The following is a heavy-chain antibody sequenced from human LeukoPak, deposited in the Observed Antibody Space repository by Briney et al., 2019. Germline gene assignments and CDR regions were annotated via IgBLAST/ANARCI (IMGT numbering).Heavy chain of an antibody. V-gene: IGHV4-31*03. CDR3: ARDVLLGSTRYLDY. D-gene: IGHD2-8*02. CDR2: IYRSGST. CDR1: GGSISSGGYY. Sequence: SQTLSLTCTVSGGSISSGGYYWSWIRQHPGKGLEWIGYIYRSGSTYYNPSFESRGTISVDTSKNQFSLRLRSVTAADTAVYYCARDVLLGSTRYLDYWGPGILVTVSS. J-gene: IGHJ4*02.